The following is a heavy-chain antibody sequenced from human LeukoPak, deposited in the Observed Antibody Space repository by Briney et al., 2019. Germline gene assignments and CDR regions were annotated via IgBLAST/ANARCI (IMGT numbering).Heavy chain of an antibody. CDR3: ARQSMVRGVFDIDY. CDR1: GYSFTSYW. V-gene: IGHV5-51*01. D-gene: IGHD3-10*01. J-gene: IGHJ4*02. Sequence: GESLKISCKGSGYSFTSYWIGWVRQMPGKGLEWMGIIYPGDSDTRYSPSFQVQVTISADKSIRPAYLQWSSLKASDSAMYYCARQSMVRGVFDIDYWGQGTLVTVSS. CDR2: IYPGDSDT.